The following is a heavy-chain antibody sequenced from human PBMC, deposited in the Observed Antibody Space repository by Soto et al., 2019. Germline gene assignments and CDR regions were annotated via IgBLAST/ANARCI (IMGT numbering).Heavy chain of an antibody. Sequence: QVQLQESGPGLVKPSETLSLTCSVSGGSFSSYFWGWVRQSSGKGMEWIAYIYYTGGTNYSPSLRSRANMSIDTSKSQFSLTLKSVTAADTGVYYCVATKGPHYMDVWGKGTTVTVSS. V-gene: IGHV4-59*08. CDR1: GGSFSSYF. CDR2: IYYTGGT. J-gene: IGHJ6*03. CDR3: VATKGPHYMDV.